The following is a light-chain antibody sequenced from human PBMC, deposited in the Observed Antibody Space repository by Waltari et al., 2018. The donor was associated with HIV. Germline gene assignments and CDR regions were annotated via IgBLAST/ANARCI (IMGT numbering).Light chain of an antibody. V-gene: IGLV2-23*01. CDR2: NDN. CDR1: NSDVGNYNF. Sequence: QSALTQPASVSGSPGQSITISCIGANSDVGNYNFVSWYQQRPGKRPKLMIYNDNERPSGVSIRFSGSKSGNTASLTISGLQAEDEANYYCSAYAGDSILVFGGGTEVTVL. J-gene: IGLJ3*02. CDR3: SAYAGDSILV.